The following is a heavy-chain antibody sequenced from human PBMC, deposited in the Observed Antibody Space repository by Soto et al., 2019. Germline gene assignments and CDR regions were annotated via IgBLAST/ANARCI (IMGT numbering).Heavy chain of an antibody. V-gene: IGHV4-59*08. D-gene: IGHD3-9*01. Sequence: QVQLQESGPGLVKPSETLSLTCTVSGGSISSYYWSWIRQPPGKGLEWIGYIYYSGSTNYNPSLKSRVTISVDTSKNQFPLKLSSVTAADTAVYYCARLRYFDWLGRFDYWGQGTLVTVSS. CDR1: GGSISSYY. J-gene: IGHJ4*02. CDR2: IYYSGST. CDR3: ARLRYFDWLGRFDY.